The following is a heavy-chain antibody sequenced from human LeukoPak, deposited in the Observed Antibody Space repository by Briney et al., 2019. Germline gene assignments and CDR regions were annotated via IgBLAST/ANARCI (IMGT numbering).Heavy chain of an antibody. D-gene: IGHD3-3*01. Sequence: ASVKVSCKASGYTFTGYGISWVRQAPGQGLEWMGWISAYNGNTNYAQKLQGRVTMTTDTSTSTAYMELRSLRSDDTAVYYCARDLSELRFLEWLSHDNWFDPWGQGTLVTVSS. CDR3: ARDLSELRFLEWLSHDNWFDP. CDR2: ISAYNGNT. V-gene: IGHV1-18*01. J-gene: IGHJ5*02. CDR1: GYTFTGYG.